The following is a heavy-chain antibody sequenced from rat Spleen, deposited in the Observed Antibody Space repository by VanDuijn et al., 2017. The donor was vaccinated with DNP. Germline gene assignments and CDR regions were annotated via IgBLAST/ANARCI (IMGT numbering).Heavy chain of an antibody. CDR3: ARGPYYSSYIYTLFAY. CDR1: GFSFNNYW. J-gene: IGHJ3*01. V-gene: IGHV5-31*01. D-gene: IGHD1-2*01. CDR2: ITNTGGSI. Sequence: EVQLVESGGGPVQPGRSLKLSCVASGFSFNNYWMSWIRQAPGKGLEWVASITNTGGSIYYPDSVKGRFTISRDNAQNTLYLQMNSLRSEDTATYYCARGPYYSSYIYTLFAYWGQGTLVTVSS.